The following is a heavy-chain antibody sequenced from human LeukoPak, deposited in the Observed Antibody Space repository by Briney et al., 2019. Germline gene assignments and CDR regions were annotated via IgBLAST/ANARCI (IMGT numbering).Heavy chain of an antibody. V-gene: IGHV4-34*01. J-gene: IGHJ4*02. D-gene: IGHD4-17*01. CDR1: GGSFSGYH. CDR2: INHSGST. CDR3: ARGRLEETTVTTTDDY. Sequence: SETLSLTCAVYGGSFSGYHWSWIRQPPGKGLEWIGEINHSGSTNYNPSLKSRVTISVDTSKNQFSLKLSSVTAADTAVYYCARGRLEETTVTTTDDYWGQGTLVTVSS.